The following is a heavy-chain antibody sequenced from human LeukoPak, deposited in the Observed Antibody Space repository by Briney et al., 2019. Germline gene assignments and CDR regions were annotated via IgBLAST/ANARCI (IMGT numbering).Heavy chain of an antibody. J-gene: IGHJ4*02. CDR3: AKDLYYDFWSGYSYDY. V-gene: IGHV3-30*02. CDR1: GFTFSSYG. CDR2: IRYDGSNK. Sequence: GGSLRLSCAASGFTFSSYGMHWVRQAPGKGLEWVAFIRYDGSNKYYADSVKGRFTISRDNSKNTLYLQMNSLRAEDTAVYYCAKDLYYDFWSGYSYDYWGQGTLVTVSS. D-gene: IGHD3-3*01.